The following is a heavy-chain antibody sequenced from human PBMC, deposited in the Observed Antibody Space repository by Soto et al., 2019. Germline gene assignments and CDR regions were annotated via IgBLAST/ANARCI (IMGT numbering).Heavy chain of an antibody. V-gene: IGHV1-2*04. D-gene: IGHD6-13*01. J-gene: IGHJ6*02. CDR1: GYTFTGYY. CDR2: INPNSGGT. Sequence: QVQLVQSGAEVKKPGASVKVSCKASGYTFTGYYMHWVRQAPGQGLEWMGWINPNSGGTNYAQKFQGWVTMTRDTSISTAYMELSRLRSDYTAVYYCARDFKAAAGLYYYYYGMDVWGQGTTVTVSS. CDR3: ARDFKAAAGLYYYYYGMDV.